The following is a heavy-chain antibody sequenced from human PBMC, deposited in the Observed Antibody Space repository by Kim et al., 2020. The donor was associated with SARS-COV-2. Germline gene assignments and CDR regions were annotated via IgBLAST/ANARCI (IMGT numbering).Heavy chain of an antibody. V-gene: IGHV3-30*02. J-gene: IGHJ4*02. Sequence: GKGRFTISSDNSKNTLYLQMNSLGAEDTAVYYCAKDLYYYGSGSPYYFDYWGQGTLVTVSS. CDR3: AKDLYYYGSGSPYYFDY. D-gene: IGHD3-10*01.